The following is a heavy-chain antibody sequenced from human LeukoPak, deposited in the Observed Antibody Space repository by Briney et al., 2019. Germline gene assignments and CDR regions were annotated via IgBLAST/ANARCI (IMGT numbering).Heavy chain of an antibody. J-gene: IGHJ3*02. CDR1: GGSISSSRYY. CDR2: LYYSGSA. Sequence: SETLCLTCTVSGGSISSSRYYWAWIRQSPGKGLEWIASLYYSGSAYYNPSLKSRVTISVDTSKNQFSLKLSSVTAADTAVYYCATPRVRPLDAFDIWGQGTMVTVSS. CDR3: ATPRVRPLDAFDI. D-gene: IGHD3-10*01. V-gene: IGHV4-39*01.